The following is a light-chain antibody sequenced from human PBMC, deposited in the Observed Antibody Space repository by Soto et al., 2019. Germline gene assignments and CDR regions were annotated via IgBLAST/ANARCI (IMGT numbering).Light chain of an antibody. V-gene: IGKV1-9*01. CDR1: QGISSY. CDR3: QQLNTYPIT. Sequence: DIQLTQSPSFVSASVGDRVTITCRAIQGISSYLAWYQQKPGKAPKFLIYAASTLQSGVPSRFSGSGSGTQFTLTIRSLQPEDFATYYCQQLNTYPITFGQGTRLEIK. J-gene: IGKJ5*01. CDR2: AAS.